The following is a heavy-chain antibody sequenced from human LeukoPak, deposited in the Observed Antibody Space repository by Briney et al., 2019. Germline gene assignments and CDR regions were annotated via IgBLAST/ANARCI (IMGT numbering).Heavy chain of an antibody. CDR1: GGSFSGYY. V-gene: IGHV4-34*01. CDR2: INHSGST. CDR3: ARVQWYPYSNYYYGMDV. Sequence: PSETLSLTCAVYGGSFSGYYWSWIRQPPGKGLEWIGEINHSGSTNYNPSLKGRVTISVDTSKNQFSLKLSSVTAADTAVYYCARVQWYPYSNYYYGMDVWGQGTTVTVSS. D-gene: IGHD4-11*01. J-gene: IGHJ6*02.